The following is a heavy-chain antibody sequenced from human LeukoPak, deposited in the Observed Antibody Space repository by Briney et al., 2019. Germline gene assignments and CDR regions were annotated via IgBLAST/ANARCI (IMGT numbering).Heavy chain of an antibody. D-gene: IGHD3-22*01. Sequence: GGSLRLSCAASGFTFSSYAMHWVRQAPGKGLEWVAVISYDGSNKKYADSVKGRFTISRDNSKNTLYLQMNSLRAEDTAVYYCAKVGLMIVVVINGVDAFDIWGQGTMVTVSS. CDR3: AKVGLMIVVVINGVDAFDI. V-gene: IGHV3-30*04. J-gene: IGHJ3*02. CDR1: GFTFSSYA. CDR2: ISYDGSNK.